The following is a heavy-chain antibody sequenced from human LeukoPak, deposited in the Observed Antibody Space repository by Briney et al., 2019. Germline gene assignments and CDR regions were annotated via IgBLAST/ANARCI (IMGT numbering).Heavy chain of an antibody. J-gene: IGHJ4*02. D-gene: IGHD6-13*01. Sequence: GGSLRLSCAASGFTFGDYAMHWVRQGPGKGLEWVSRISWNSGTIEYADSVKGRFTISRDNAKNSLYLQMNSLRPEDTALYCCAKVHSWAAAGPMYFDYWGQGTLVTVSS. CDR2: ISWNSGTI. CDR3: AKVHSWAAAGPMYFDY. V-gene: IGHV3-9*01. CDR1: GFTFGDYA.